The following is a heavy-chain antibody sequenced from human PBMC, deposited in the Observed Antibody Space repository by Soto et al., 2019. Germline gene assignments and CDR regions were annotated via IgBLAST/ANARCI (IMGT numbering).Heavy chain of an antibody. V-gene: IGHV3-74*01. CDR2: IDTDGSRT. J-gene: IGHJ5*02. Sequence: EVQLVESGGGLVQPGGSLRLSCAASGFTLRSYWMHWVRQAPGKGPMWVSRIDTDGSRTTYADSVKGRFTISRDNAKNMMYLQMNSLRAEDTAVYYCVRDSPHNWFDPWGQGTLVTVSS. CDR3: VRDSPHNWFDP. CDR1: GFTLRSYW.